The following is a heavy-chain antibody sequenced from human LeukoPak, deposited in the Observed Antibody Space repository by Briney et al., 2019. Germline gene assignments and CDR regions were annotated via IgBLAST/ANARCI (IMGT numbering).Heavy chain of an antibody. D-gene: IGHD4-17*01. CDR2: IRSKANSYAT. CDR3: TRLKDDYGDYEGFDY. V-gene: IGHV3-73*01. J-gene: IGHJ4*02. Sequence: GGSLRLSCAASGFTFSGSAMHWVRQASGKGLEWVGRIRSKANSYATAYAASVKGRFTISRDDSKNTAYLQMNSLKTEDTAVYYCTRLKDDYGDYEGFDYWGQGTLVTVSS. CDR1: GFTFSGSA.